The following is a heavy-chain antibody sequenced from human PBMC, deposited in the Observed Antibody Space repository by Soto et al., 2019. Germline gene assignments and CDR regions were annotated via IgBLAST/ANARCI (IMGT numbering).Heavy chain of an antibody. CDR2: IYYSGST. J-gene: IGHJ5*02. Sequence: SETLSLTCTVSGGSISSGDYYWSWIRQPPGKGLEWIGYIYYSGSTYYNPSLKSRVTISVDTSKNQFSLKLSSVTAADTAVYYCARGPYDFWSGSQIRTIWFDPWGQGTLVTVSS. CDR3: ARGPYDFWSGSQIRTIWFDP. D-gene: IGHD3-3*01. V-gene: IGHV4-30-4*01. CDR1: GGSISSGDYY.